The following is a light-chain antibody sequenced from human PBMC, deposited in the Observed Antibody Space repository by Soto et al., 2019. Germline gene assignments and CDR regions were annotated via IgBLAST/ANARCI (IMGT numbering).Light chain of an antibody. CDR2: NVN. J-gene: IGLJ1*01. CDR1: TSNIAGNS. CDR3: GAWDDSLNAHV. V-gene: IGLV1-44*01. Sequence: QSVLTQPPAASETPGQRVTISCSGSTSNIAGNSVNWYQHLPGAAPRIIIYNVNRLPSGVPDRFSGSKSGTSASLAISGLQSEDEADYFCGAWDDSLNAHVFGTGTKVTVL.